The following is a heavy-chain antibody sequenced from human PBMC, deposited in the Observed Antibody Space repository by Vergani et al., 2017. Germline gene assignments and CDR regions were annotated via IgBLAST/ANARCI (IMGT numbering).Heavy chain of an antibody. Sequence: QVQLVQSGAEVKKPGASVKVSCKASGYTFTSYYMHWVRQAPXQGLEWMGIINPSGGSTSYAQKFQGRVTMTRDTSTSTVYMELSSLRSEDTAVYYCARVNRLDCSSTSCYENYYYGMDVWGQGTTVTVSS. CDR1: GYTFTSYY. CDR2: INPSGGST. D-gene: IGHD2-2*01. CDR3: ARVNRLDCSSTSCYENYYYGMDV. V-gene: IGHV1-46*01. J-gene: IGHJ6*02.